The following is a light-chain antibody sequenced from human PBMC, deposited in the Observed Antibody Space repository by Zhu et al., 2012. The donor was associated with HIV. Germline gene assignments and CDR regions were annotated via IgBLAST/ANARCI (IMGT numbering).Light chain of an antibody. CDR2: DAS. J-gene: IGKJ4*01. Sequence: EIVLTQSPDTLSLSPGERASLSCRASQSVTSNQLAWYQQKPGQAPRLLIYDASSRATGIPDRFSGSASGTDFTLIITRLEPEDFVVYYCQQYGSSPVTFGGGTKVEIK. CDR1: QSVTSNQ. V-gene: IGKV3-20*01. CDR3: QQYGSSPVT.